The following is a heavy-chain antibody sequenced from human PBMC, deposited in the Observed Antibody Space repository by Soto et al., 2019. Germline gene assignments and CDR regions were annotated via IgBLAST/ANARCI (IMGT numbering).Heavy chain of an antibody. V-gene: IGHV1-69*08. D-gene: IGHD3-16*02. Sequence: SVKVSCKASGGTFNTYTFSWVQQVPGQGREWMGSVLPILGSINYAPEFQGRLSISADQSSTTVYMELSSLTSQDTATYYCGRIPRYSFPTSDPLDNWGQGXLVTVNS. CDR1: GGTFNTYT. J-gene: IGHJ4*02. CDR2: VLPILGSI. CDR3: GRIPRYSFPTSDPLDN.